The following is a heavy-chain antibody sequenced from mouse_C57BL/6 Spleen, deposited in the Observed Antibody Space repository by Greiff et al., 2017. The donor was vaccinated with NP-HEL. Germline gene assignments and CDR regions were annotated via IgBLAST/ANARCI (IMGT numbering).Heavy chain of an antibody. Sequence: EVQLQESGPGLVKPSQSLSLTCSVPGYSITSGYYWNWIRQFPGNKLEWMGYISYDGSNNYNPSLKNRISITRDTSKNQFFLKLNSVTTEDTATYDCAREGYYSNYEDYFDYWGQGTTLTVSS. D-gene: IGHD2-5*01. CDR3: AREGYYSNYEDYFDY. CDR2: ISYDGSN. V-gene: IGHV3-6*01. J-gene: IGHJ2*01. CDR1: GYSITSGYY.